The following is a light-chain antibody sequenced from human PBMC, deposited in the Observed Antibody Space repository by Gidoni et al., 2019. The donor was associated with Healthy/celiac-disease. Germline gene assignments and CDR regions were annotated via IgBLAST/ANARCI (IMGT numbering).Light chain of an antibody. Sequence: VVTQPPDTLSYSPGERATLSCRASQSVGNYLAWYQQKPGQTPRLLIYEASNRATGFPARFSGSGSGTDFTLTISSLEPEDSAVYYSQQRRNWPPVFTFGPGTKVEIK. CDR2: EAS. CDR1: QSVGNY. CDR3: QQRRNWPPVFT. J-gene: IGKJ3*01. V-gene: IGKV3-11*01.